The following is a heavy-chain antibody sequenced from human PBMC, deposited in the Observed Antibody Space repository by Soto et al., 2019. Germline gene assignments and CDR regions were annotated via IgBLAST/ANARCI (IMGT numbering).Heavy chain of an antibody. CDR3: ARSPYSSGYYYAIAY. J-gene: IGHJ4*02. CDR1: GYTFSNFA. V-gene: IGHV1-3*01. Sequence: ASVKVSCKASGYTFSNFAMHWVRQAPGQRLEWMGWINAGNWNTKYSQKFQGRVTMTRDTSTSTAYMELSSLRSEDTAVYYCARSPYSSGYYYAIAYWGQGTQVTVSS. D-gene: IGHD3-22*01. CDR2: INAGNWNT.